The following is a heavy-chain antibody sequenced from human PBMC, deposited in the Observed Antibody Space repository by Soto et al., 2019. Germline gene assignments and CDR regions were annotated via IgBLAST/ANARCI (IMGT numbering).Heavy chain of an antibody. D-gene: IGHD2-2*01. J-gene: IGHJ6*02. Sequence: QVQLQESGPGLVKPSQTMSLTCTVSGGSISSGGYYWSWIRQHPGKGLEWIGYIDYSGSTYDNPSLKSRVTLSVDTSKNQFSLKLSSVTAADTAVYYCASISNSLGIDVLGQGSTVTVSS. CDR1: GGSISSGGYY. V-gene: IGHV4-31*03. CDR3: ASISNSLGIDV. CDR2: IDYSGST.